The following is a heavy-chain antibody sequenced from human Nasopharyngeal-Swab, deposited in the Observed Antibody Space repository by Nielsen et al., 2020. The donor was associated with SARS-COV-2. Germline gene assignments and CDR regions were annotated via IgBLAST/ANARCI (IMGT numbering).Heavy chain of an antibody. J-gene: IGHJ3*02. CDR3: ARVVGSGWYGDAFDI. D-gene: IGHD6-19*01. V-gene: IGHV1-69*13. CDR2: IIPIFGTA. CDR1: GGTFSSYD. Sequence: SVKVSCKASGGTFSSYDISWVRQAPGQGLEWMGGIIPIFGTANYAQKFQGRVTITADESTSTAYMELSSLRSEDTAVYYCARVVGSGWYGDAFDIWGQGTMVTVSS.